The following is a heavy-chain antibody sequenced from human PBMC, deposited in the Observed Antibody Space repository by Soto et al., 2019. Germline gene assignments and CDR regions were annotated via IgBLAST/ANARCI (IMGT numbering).Heavy chain of an antibody. CDR1: GFTFSSHA. D-gene: IGHD3-3*01. J-gene: IGHJ4*02. Sequence: EVQLLESGGGLVQPEGSLRLSCAASGFTFSSHAMSWVRQAPGKGLEWVSAISYSGTTTYYAESVKSRFTISRDNSKNTLYLQMNSLRVEDTAIYYCAKRFTLFGEVKLSPDFDYWGQGTLVTVSS. CDR2: ISYSGTTT. CDR3: AKRFTLFGEVKLSPDFDY. V-gene: IGHV3-23*01.